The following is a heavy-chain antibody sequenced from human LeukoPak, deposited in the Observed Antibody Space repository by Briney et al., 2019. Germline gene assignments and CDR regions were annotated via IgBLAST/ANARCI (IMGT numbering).Heavy chain of an antibody. Sequence: GESLKISCKGSGYSLTSYWIGWVRQMPGKGLEWMGIIYPGDSDTRCSPSFQGQVTISADKSISTAYLQWSSLKASDTAMYYCARRGGYSGYETRGYDYWGQGTLVTVSS. CDR1: GYSLTSYW. V-gene: IGHV5-51*01. D-gene: IGHD5-12*01. CDR2: IYPGDSDT. J-gene: IGHJ4*02. CDR3: ARRGGYSGYETRGYDY.